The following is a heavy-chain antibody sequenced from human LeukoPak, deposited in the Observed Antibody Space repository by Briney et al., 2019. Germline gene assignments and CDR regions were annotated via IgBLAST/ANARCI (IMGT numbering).Heavy chain of an antibody. D-gene: IGHD6-19*01. CDR3: ARDPVFPKQWLVHNWFDP. CDR1: GGTFSGYA. CDR2: IIPIFGTA. V-gene: IGHV1-69*05. J-gene: IGHJ5*02. Sequence: SVKVSCKASGGTFSGYAISWVRQAPGQGLEWMGRIIPIFGTANYAQKFQGRVTITTDESTSTAYMELSSLRSEDTAVYYCARDPVFPKQWLVHNWFDPWGQGTLVTVSS.